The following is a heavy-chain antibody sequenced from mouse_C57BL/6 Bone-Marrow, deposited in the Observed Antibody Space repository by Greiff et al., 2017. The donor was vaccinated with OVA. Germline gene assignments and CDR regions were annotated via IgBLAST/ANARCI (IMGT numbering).Heavy chain of an antibody. J-gene: IGHJ2*01. CDR2: INPYNGGT. V-gene: IGHV1-19*01. D-gene: IGHD2-2*01. Sequence: VQLKESGPVLVKPGASVKMSCKASGYTFTDYYMNWVKQSHGKSLEWIGVINPYNGGTSYNQKFKGKATLTVDKSSSTAYMELNSLTSEDSAVYYCARRGYPFDYWGQGTTLTVSS. CDR1: GYTFTDYY. CDR3: ARRGYPFDY.